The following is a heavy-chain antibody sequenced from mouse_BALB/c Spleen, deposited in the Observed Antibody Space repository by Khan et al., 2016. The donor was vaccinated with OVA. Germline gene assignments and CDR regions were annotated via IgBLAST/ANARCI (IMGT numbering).Heavy chain of an antibody. J-gene: IGHJ3*01. CDR3: ASHLTGSFAY. CDR2: INSDGYYT. CDR1: GFTFSAYS. Sequence: EVQGVESGGDLMKPGGSLKLSCAASGFTFSAYSMSWVRQTPDKRLEWVASINSDGYYTYYPDSVQGRFTISRNNAKNTLSLQMNSLKSEDTAIYYCASHLTGSFAYWGQVTLVTVSA. D-gene: IGHD4-1*01. V-gene: IGHV5-6*01.